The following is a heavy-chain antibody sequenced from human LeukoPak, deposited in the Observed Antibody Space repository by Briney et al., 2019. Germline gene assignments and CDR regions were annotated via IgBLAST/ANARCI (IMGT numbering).Heavy chain of an antibody. V-gene: IGHV3-74*01. J-gene: IGHJ4*02. CDR3: ARGRLTSSWYYFDY. D-gene: IGHD6-19*01. Sequence: GGFLRLSCAASGFTFSGYWMHWVRQAPGKGLVWVSRISTDGSSNTYADSVKGRFTISRDNAKNTLYLQMNSLRAEDTAVYYCARGRLTSSWYYFDYWGQGTLVTVSS. CDR2: ISTDGSSN. CDR1: GFTFSGYW.